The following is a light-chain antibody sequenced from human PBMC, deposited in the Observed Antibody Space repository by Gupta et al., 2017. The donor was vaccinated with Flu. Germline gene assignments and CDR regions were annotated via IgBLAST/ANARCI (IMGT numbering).Light chain of an antibody. J-gene: IGKJ2*01. CDR3: QQYNSYPHT. Sequence: PTLPSSPGEGTATTTCPTKHVISSYLAWYQQIPGKAPKLLMYAASTLQSGIPARFSGSGSGTEYALTIRSLQPEDFATYCCQQYNSYPHTFGQGTKLEIK. V-gene: IGKV1-9*01. CDR1: HVISSY. CDR2: AAS.